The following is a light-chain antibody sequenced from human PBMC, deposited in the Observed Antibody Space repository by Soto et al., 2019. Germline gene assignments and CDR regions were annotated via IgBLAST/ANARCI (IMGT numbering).Light chain of an antibody. CDR2: DAS. J-gene: IGKJ1*01. Sequence: ITKSPSTLSATIGDRVTITCRASQSISSWLAWYQQKPGKAPKLLIYDASSLESGVPSRFNGSGSGTDFTLTISCLQPDDFATYYCQQYNLYSWTFGQGGKVDIK. CDR3: QQYNLYSWT. CDR1: QSISSW. V-gene: IGKV1-5*01.